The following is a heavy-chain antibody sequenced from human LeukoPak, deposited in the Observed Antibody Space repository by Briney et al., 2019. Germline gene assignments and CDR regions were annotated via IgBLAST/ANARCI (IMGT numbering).Heavy chain of an antibody. CDR2: IYSGGST. CDR3: ASLRWAYDSRDAFDI. Sequence: GGSLRLSCAASGFIVSSKYMSWVRQAPGKGLEWVSVIYSGGSTHYADSVKGRFTISRDNSKNMLYLQMNSLRAEDTAVYYCASLRWAYDSRDAFDIWGQGTMVTVSS. J-gene: IGHJ3*02. D-gene: IGHD3-22*01. CDR1: GFIVSSKY. V-gene: IGHV3-66*01.